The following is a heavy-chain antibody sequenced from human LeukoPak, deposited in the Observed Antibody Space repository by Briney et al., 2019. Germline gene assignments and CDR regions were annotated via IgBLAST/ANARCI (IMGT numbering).Heavy chain of an antibody. CDR3: ARGAYGSGSYLFDY. D-gene: IGHD3-10*01. Sequence: GGSLRLSCAASGFTVSSNYMSWVRQAPGKGLEWVSVIYSGGSTYYADSVKGRFTISRDNTKNTLYLQMNGLRAEDTAVYYCARGAYGSGSYLFDYWGQGTLVTVSS. V-gene: IGHV3-66*01. CDR1: GFTVSSNY. CDR2: IYSGGST. J-gene: IGHJ4*02.